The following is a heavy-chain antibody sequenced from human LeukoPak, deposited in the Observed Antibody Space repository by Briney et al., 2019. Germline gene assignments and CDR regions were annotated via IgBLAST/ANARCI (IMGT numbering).Heavy chain of an antibody. D-gene: IGHD2-2*01. CDR3: ARERVEYQLLSKREVYHFDY. V-gene: IGHV1-2*02. J-gene: IGHJ4*02. CDR1: GYTFTGYY. Sequence: ASVKVSCKASGYTFTGYYMHWVRQAPGQGLEWMGWIYPNSGGTKYAQKFQGRVTMTRDTSISTAYLELSRLRSDDTAVYYCARERVEYQLLSKREVYHFDYWGQGILVTVSS. CDR2: IYPNSGGT.